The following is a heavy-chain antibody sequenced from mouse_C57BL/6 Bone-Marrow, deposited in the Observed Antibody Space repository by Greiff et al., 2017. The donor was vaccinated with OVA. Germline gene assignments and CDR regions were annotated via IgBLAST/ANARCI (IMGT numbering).Heavy chain of an antibody. CDR3: ARDYYSNYGFAY. D-gene: IGHD2-5*01. CDR2: IHPNSGST. J-gene: IGHJ3*01. CDR1: GYTFTSYW. V-gene: IGHV1-64*01. Sequence: QVQLQQPGAELVKPGASVKLSCKASGYTFTSYWMHWAKQRPGQGLEWIGMIHPNSGSTNYNEKFKSKATLTVDKSSSTAYMQLSSLTSEDSAVYYCARDYYSNYGFAYWGQGTLVTVSA.